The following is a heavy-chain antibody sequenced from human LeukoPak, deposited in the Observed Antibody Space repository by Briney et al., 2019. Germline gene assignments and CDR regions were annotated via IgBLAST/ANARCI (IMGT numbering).Heavy chain of an antibody. CDR3: SRGRYGSSTSCYIDY. Sequence: GGSLRLSCVTSGFTFSRYAMGWVGQAPGKGLEWVSGISGSAGSTYYADSVKGRFTISRDNSKNTLYLQMNSLRAEDTAVYYCSRGRYGSSTSCYIDYWGQGTLVTVSS. CDR2: ISGSAGST. J-gene: IGHJ4*02. CDR1: GFTFSRYA. D-gene: IGHD2-2*02. V-gene: IGHV3-23*01.